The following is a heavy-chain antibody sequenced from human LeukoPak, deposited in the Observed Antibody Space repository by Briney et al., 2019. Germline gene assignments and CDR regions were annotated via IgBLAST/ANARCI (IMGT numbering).Heavy chain of an antibody. CDR3: ARENYYGSGRAFDI. Sequence: SETLSLTCTVSGGSISSSSYYWGWIRQPPGKGLEWIGSIYYSGSTYYNPSLKSRVTISVDTSKNQFSLKLSSVTAADTAVYYCARENYYGSGRAFDIWGQGTMVTVSS. V-gene: IGHV4-39*02. J-gene: IGHJ3*02. CDR1: GGSISSSSYY. D-gene: IGHD3-10*01. CDR2: IYYSGST.